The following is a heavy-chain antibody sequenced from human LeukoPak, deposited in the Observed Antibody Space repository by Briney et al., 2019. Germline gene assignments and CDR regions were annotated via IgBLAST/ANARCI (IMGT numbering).Heavy chain of an antibody. Sequence: ASVKVSCKASGYTFTSYYMHWVRQAPGQGLEWMGIINPSGGSTSYAQKFQGRVTMTGDTSTSTVYMELSSLRSEDTAVYYCAGNYGDYHNWFDPWGQGTLVTVSS. CDR2: INPSGGST. J-gene: IGHJ5*02. CDR1: GYTFTSYY. V-gene: IGHV1-46*01. D-gene: IGHD4-17*01. CDR3: AGNYGDYHNWFDP.